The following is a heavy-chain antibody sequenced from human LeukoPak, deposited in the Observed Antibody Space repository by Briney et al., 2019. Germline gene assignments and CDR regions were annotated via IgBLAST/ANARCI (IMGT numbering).Heavy chain of an antibody. CDR3: AELGITMIGGV. V-gene: IGHV1-46*01. CDR1: GGTFSSYA. Sequence: ASVKVSCKASGGTFSSYAISWVRQAPGQGLEWMGIINPSGGSTSYAQKFQGRVTMTRDMSTSTVYMELSSLRSEDTAVYYCAELGITMIGGVWGKGTTVTISS. J-gene: IGHJ6*04. CDR2: INPSGGST. D-gene: IGHD3-10*02.